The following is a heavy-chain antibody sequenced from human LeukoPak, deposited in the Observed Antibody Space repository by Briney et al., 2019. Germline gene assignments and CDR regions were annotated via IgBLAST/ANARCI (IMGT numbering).Heavy chain of an antibody. Sequence: ASVKVSCKASGYTFTSYGISWVRQAPGQGLEWMGWISAYNGNTNYAQKLQGRVTMTTDTSTSTAYMELRRLRSDDTAVYYCAGKTFGLQPSDYWGQGTLVTVSS. D-gene: IGHD4-11*01. CDR3: AGKTFGLQPSDY. V-gene: IGHV1-18*01. J-gene: IGHJ4*02. CDR2: ISAYNGNT. CDR1: GYTFTSYG.